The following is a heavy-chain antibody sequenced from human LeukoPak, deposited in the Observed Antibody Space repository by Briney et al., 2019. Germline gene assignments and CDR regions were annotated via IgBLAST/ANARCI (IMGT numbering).Heavy chain of an antibody. Sequence: SETLSLTCTVSGGSISSHYWSWIRQPPGKGLEWIGYIYYSGSTNYNPSLKSRVTMSVDTSKNQFSLKLSSVTAADTAVYYCASHSSSWYTYYYYMDVWGKGTTVTVSS. CDR2: IYYSGST. CDR3: ASHSSSWYTYYYYMDV. V-gene: IGHV4-59*11. CDR1: GGSISSHY. D-gene: IGHD6-13*01. J-gene: IGHJ6*03.